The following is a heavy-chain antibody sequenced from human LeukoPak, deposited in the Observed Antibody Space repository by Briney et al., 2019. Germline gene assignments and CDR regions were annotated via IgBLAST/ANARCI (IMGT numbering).Heavy chain of an antibody. D-gene: IGHD3-22*01. J-gene: IGHJ6*02. Sequence: GGSLRLSCAASGFTFSSYAMSWVRQAPGKGLEWVSAISGSGGSTYYADSVKGRFTISRDNSKNTLYLQMNSLRAEDTAVYYCARDKYWIRHSSGYTSYAMAVWGQGTTVTVSS. V-gene: IGHV3-23*01. CDR3: ARDKYWIRHSSGYTSYAMAV. CDR1: GFTFSSYA. CDR2: ISGSGGST.